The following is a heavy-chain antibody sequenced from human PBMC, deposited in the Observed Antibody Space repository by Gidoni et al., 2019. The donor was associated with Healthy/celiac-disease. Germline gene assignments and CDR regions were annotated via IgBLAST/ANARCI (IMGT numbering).Heavy chain of an antibody. V-gene: IGHV3-30*04. CDR3: ARSLERVGFGAGYFDY. J-gene: IGHJ4*02. CDR2: ISYDGSNK. Sequence: HWVRQAPGKGLEWVAVISYDGSNKYYADSVKGRFTISRDNSKNTLYLQMNSLRAEDTAVYYCARSLERVGFGAGYFDYWGQGTLVTVSS. D-gene: IGHD3-3*01.